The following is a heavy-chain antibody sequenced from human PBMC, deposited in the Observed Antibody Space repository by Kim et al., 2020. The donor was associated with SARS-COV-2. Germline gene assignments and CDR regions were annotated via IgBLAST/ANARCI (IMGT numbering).Heavy chain of an antibody. J-gene: IGHJ6*02. CDR1: GFTFSSYA. CDR3: ARDKTSNSYYGMDV. Sequence: GGSLRLSCAASGFTFSSYAMHWVRQAPGKGLEWVAVISYDGSNKYYVDSVKGRFTISRDNSKNTLYLQMNSLRAEDTAVYYCARDKTSNSYYGMDVWGQGTTVTVSS. CDR2: ISYDGSNK. V-gene: IGHV3-30*04.